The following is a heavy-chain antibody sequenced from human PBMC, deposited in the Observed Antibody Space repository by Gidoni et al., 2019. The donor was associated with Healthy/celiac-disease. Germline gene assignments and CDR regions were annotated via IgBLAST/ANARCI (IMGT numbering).Heavy chain of an antibody. CDR3: ARDQGYLPFDP. V-gene: IGHV4-4*07. J-gene: IGHJ5*02. CDR1: GGPVRRYY. Sequence: QVQLQESAPGLVKPSETLPLPCPVSGGPVRRYYWIWIRQPAGKGLEWIARIYTSGSTNNTPSLKSRVTMSVDTSKNQFTLKLSSVTAADTAVYYCARDQGYLPFDPLGQGTLVTVSS. D-gene: IGHD5-18*01. CDR2: IYTSGST.